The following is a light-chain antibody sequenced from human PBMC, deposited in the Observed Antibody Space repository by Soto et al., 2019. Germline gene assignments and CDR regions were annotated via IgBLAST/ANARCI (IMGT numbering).Light chain of an antibody. CDR2: GNS. CDR3: QSYDSSLSAHVV. V-gene: IGLV1-40*01. J-gene: IGLJ2*01. CDR1: SSNIGAGYD. Sequence: QSVLTQPPSVSGAPGQGVTISCTGSSSNIGAGYDVHWYQQLPGTAPKLLIYGNSNRSSGVPDRFSGSKSGTSASLAITGLQAEDEADYYCQSYDSSLSAHVVFGGGTKLTVL.